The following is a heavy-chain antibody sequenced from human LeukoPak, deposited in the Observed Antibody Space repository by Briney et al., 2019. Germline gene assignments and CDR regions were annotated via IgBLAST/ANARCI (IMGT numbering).Heavy chain of an antibody. J-gene: IGHJ4*02. CDR1: GGALSSSSYY. V-gene: IGHV4-39*01. CDR2: IYYSGST. CDR3: ARHGSLRSPVGY. D-gene: IGHD5-12*01. Sequence: SETLSLTCTVSGGALSSSSYYWGWIRQPPGKGLERIGSIYYSGSTYYNPSLKSRVTISVDTSKNQFSLKLSSVTAADTAVYYCARHGSLRSPVGYWGQGTLVTVSS.